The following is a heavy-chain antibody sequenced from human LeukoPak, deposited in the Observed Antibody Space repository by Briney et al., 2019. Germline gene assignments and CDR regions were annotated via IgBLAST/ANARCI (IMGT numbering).Heavy chain of an antibody. Sequence: PSETLSLTCTVSGGSISSYYWSWIRQPPGKGLEWVGHIYYLGSTNYNPSLKSRVTISIDTSKNYFSLKLSSVTAADTAVYYRARHDPYGGNSEGDYWGQGTLVTVSS. CDR2: IYYLGST. D-gene: IGHD4-23*01. CDR3: ARHDPYGGNSEGDY. J-gene: IGHJ4*02. V-gene: IGHV4-59*08. CDR1: GGSISSYY.